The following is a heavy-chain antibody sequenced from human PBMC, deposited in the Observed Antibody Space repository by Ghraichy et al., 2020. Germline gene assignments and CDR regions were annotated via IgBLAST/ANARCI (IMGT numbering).Heavy chain of an antibody. J-gene: IGHJ3*02. CDR3: ARVGADDFWSGSLQRDGAFDI. V-gene: IGHV4-34*01. D-gene: IGHD3-3*01. CDR1: GGSFSVYY. Sequence: GSLRLSCAVYGGSFSVYYWTWIRQPPGKGLEWIGEINHSGSTNYNSSLKSRVTISVDTSKNQFSLRLSSVTAADTAVYYCARVGADDFWSGSLQRDGAFDIWGLGTTVTVSS. CDR2: INHSGST.